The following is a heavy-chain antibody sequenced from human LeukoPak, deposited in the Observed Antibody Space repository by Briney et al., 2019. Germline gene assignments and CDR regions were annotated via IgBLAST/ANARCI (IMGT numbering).Heavy chain of an antibody. J-gene: IGHJ4*02. CDR2: IYTSGST. CDR3: ARGGVGATTNFDY. V-gene: IGHV4-4*07. CDR1: GGSISSYY. Sequence: SETLPLTCTVSGGSISSYYWSWIRQPAGKGLEWIGRIYTSGSTNYNPSLKSRVTISVDKSKNQFSLKLSSVTAADTAVYYCARGGVGATTNFDYWGRGTLVTVSS. D-gene: IGHD1-26*01.